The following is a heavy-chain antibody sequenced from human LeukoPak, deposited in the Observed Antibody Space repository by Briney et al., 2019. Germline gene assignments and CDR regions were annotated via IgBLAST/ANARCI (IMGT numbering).Heavy chain of an antibody. CDR1: GYTFTGYY. CDR2: INPNSGGT. D-gene: IGHD4-23*01. V-gene: IGHV1-2*02. CDR3: ASGYGGNYYFDY. Sequence: ASVNVSCKPSGYTFTGYYMHWVRQAPGQGLEWMGWINPNSGGTNYAQKFQGRVTMTRDTSISTAYMELSRLRSDDTAVYYCASGYGGNYYFDYWGQGTLVTVSS. J-gene: IGHJ4*02.